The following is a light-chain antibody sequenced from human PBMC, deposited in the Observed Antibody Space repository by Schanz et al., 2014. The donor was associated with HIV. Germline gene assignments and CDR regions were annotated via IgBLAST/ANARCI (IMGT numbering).Light chain of an antibody. CDR1: TSNIGNNY. Sequence: QSVLTQPPSVSAAPGQKVTISCSGSTSNIGNNYVSWFQQFPGTAPKLLIYVNHQRPSDIPDRFSGSKTGTSATLAIVGLQTGDEADYYCATWDSTLSAVVFGGGTKLTVL. V-gene: IGLV1-51*01. J-gene: IGLJ2*01. CDR3: ATWDSTLSAVV. CDR2: VNH.